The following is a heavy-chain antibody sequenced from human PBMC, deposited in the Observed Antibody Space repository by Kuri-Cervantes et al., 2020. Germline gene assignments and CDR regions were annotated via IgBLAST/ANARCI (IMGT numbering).Heavy chain of an antibody. J-gene: IGHJ4*02. Sequence: GESLKISCAVSGFTVSSNYMSWVRQAPGKGLEWVAVISYDGSNKYYADSVKGRFTISRDNSKNTLYLQMNSLRAEDTAVYYCARDRDYFDYWGQGTLVTVSS. CDR2: ISYDGSNK. CDR3: ARDRDYFDY. D-gene: IGHD3-10*01. CDR1: GFTVSSNY. V-gene: IGHV3-30*14.